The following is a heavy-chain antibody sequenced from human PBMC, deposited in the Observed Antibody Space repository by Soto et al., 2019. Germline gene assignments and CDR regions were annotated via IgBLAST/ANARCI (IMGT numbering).Heavy chain of an antibody. V-gene: IGHV4-34*01. CDR2: INHSGSS. D-gene: IGHD3-10*01. J-gene: IGHJ5*02. Sequence: SETLSLTCAVYGGSFSGNYWTWIRQPPGTGLEWIAEINHSGSSNYNPSLRSRVTISVDTSKNQFSLKLSSVTAADTAVYYCARHHITMVRARNWFDPWGQGTLVTVSS. CDR1: GGSFSGNY. CDR3: ARHHITMVRARNWFDP.